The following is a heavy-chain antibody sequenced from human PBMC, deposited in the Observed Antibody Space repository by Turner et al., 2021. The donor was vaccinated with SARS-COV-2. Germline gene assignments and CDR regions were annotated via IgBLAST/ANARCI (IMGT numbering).Heavy chain of an antibody. CDR2: ISDNSFST. D-gene: IGHD2-15*01. V-gene: IGHV3-23*01. J-gene: IGHJ5*02. CDR3: AKGRWWFDP. Sequence: EVQLLESGGGLVQPGGSLRPSCAASGFTFSNYAMTWVRQAPGTRLEWVSSISDNSFSTYYADSVKGRFTISRDNSRNTLYLQMNGLRAEDTAIYYCAKGRWWFDPWGQGTLVTVSS. CDR1: GFTFSNYA.